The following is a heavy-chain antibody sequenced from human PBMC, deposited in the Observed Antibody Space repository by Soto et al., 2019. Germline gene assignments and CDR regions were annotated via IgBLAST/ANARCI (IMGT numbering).Heavy chain of an antibody. Sequence: GGSLRLSCAASGFTFSSYWMSWVRQAPGKGLEWVANIKQDGSEKYYVDSVKGRFTVSRDNAKNSLYLQMNSLRAEDTAVYYCASDRFHGDYGDYWGQGTLVTVSS. CDR2: IKQDGSEK. CDR3: ASDRFHGDYGDY. CDR1: GFTFSSYW. J-gene: IGHJ4*02. D-gene: IGHD4-17*01. V-gene: IGHV3-7*01.